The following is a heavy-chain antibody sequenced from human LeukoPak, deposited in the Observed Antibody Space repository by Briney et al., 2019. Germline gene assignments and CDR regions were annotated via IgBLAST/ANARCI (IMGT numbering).Heavy chain of an antibody. J-gene: IGHJ6*03. Sequence: GGSLRLSCAASGFTFSSYGMHWVRQAPGKGLEWVSGISDSGGSPYYADSVKGRFTISRDNSKNTLYLQMSSLRAEDTAVYYCAKGGAVSSKSITMIRGTRRFYYYMDVWGKGTTVTISS. D-gene: IGHD3-10*01. V-gene: IGHV3-23*01. CDR2: ISDSGGSP. CDR3: AKGGAVSSKSITMIRGTRRFYYYMDV. CDR1: GFTFSSYG.